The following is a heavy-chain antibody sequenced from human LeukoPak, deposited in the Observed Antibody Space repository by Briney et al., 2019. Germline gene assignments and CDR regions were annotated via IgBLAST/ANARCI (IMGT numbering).Heavy chain of an antibody. Sequence: ASVKVSCKASGYTFITYGISWVRQAPGQGLEWMGLISAYNGNTKYAQKFQGRVTMTTDTSTSTAYMELRSLTSDDTAVYYCAKDKGLSSGWYDWGQGTLVTVSS. CDR1: GYTFITYG. D-gene: IGHD6-19*01. J-gene: IGHJ4*02. CDR3: AKDKGLSSGWYD. CDR2: ISAYNGNT. V-gene: IGHV1-18*01.